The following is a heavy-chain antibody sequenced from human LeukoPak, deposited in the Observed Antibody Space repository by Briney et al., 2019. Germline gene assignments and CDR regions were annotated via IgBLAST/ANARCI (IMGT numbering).Heavy chain of an antibody. D-gene: IGHD3-10*01. Sequence: ETLSLTCAVYGGSFSGYYWSWIRQPPGKGLEWVGRIKSKTDGGTTDYAVPVKGRFTISRDDSKNTLYLQMNSLKTEDTALYYCTTETPIWFGELDVWGKGTTVTVSS. J-gene: IGHJ6*04. V-gene: IGHV3-15*01. CDR2: IKSKTDGGTT. CDR1: GGSFSGYY. CDR3: TTETPIWFGELDV.